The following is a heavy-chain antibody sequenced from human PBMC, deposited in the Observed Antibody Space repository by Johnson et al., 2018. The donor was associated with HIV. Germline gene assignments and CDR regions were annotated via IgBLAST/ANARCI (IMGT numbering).Heavy chain of an antibody. CDR2: IKQDGSEK. Sequence: VQLVESGGGLVKPGGSLRLSCAASGFTFSSYWMSWVRQAPGKGLEWVANIKQDGSEKYYVDSVKGRFTISRENAKNSLYLQMNSLRAEDTAVYYCARGGDCSSTSCYVYAFDIWGQGTMVTVSS. CDR3: ARGGDCSSTSCYVYAFDI. J-gene: IGHJ3*02. CDR1: GFTFSSYW. D-gene: IGHD2-2*01. V-gene: IGHV3-7*01.